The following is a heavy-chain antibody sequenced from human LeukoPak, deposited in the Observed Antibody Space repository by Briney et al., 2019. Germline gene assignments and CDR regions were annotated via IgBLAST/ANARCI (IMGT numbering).Heavy chain of an antibody. Sequence: SETLSLTCTVSGGSISSGGYYWSWIRQHPGKGLEWIGYIYYSGSTYYNPSLKSRLTISVDPSKNQFSLNLSSVTAADTAVYYWARAQGRYTITFGGVNWFAPWGQGTLVTVSS. CDR2: IYYSGST. D-gene: IGHD3-16*01. CDR3: ARAQGRYTITFGGVNWFAP. J-gene: IGHJ5*02. V-gene: IGHV4-31*03. CDR1: GGSISSGGYY.